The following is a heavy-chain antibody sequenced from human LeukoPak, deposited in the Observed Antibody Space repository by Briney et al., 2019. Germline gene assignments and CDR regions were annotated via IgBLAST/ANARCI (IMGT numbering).Heavy chain of an antibody. CDR2: INPNSGGT. CDR3: ARDTVPAAIVNWFDP. Sequence: ASVKVSCKASGYTLTGYYMHWVRQAPGQGLEWMGWINPNSGGTNYAQKFQGRVTMTRDTSISTAYMELSRLRSDDTAVYYCARDTVPAAIVNWFDPWGQGTLVTVSS. J-gene: IGHJ5*02. CDR1: GYTLTGYY. V-gene: IGHV1-2*02. D-gene: IGHD2-2*01.